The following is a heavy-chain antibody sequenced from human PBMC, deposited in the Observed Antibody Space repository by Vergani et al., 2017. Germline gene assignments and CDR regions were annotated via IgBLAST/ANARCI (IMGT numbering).Heavy chain of an antibody. CDR1: GFTFSSYS. J-gene: IGHJ6*02. CDR3: ARDGSRYCSSTSCYWFGMDV. D-gene: IGHD2-2*01. CDR2: ISSSSSYI. V-gene: IGHV3-21*01. Sequence: EVQLVESGGGLVKPGGSLRLSCAASGFTFSSYSMNWVRQAPGKGLEWVSSISSSSSYIYYADSVKGRFTISRDNAKNSLYLQMNSLRAEDTAVYYCARDGSRYCSSTSCYWFGMDVWGQGTTVTVSS.